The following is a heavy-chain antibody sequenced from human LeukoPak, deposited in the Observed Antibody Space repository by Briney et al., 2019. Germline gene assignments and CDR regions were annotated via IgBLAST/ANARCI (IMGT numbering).Heavy chain of an antibody. J-gene: IGHJ4*02. V-gene: IGHV1-24*01. Sequence: ASVKVSCKVSGYTLSDLSMHWVRQAPGKGLEWMGGFDPGDGETIYTQKFQGRVAMTEDTSTDTAYMELSSLRSEDTAVYYCAAGGVYDLFDYWGQGTLVTVSS. D-gene: IGHD5/OR15-5a*01. CDR2: FDPGDGET. CDR3: AAGGVYDLFDY. CDR1: GYTLSDLS.